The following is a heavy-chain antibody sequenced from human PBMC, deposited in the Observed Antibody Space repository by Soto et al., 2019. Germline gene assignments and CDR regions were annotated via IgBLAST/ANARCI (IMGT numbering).Heavy chain of an antibody. Sequence: SETLSLTCTVSGGSISSGGYYWSWIRQHPGKGLEWIGYIYYSGSTYYNPSLKSRVTISVDTSKNQFSLKLSSVTAADTAVYYCARGAEDQPFDYWGQGTLATVSS. D-gene: IGHD2-2*01. V-gene: IGHV4-31*03. CDR2: IYYSGST. J-gene: IGHJ4*02. CDR1: GGSISSGGYY. CDR3: ARGAEDQPFDY.